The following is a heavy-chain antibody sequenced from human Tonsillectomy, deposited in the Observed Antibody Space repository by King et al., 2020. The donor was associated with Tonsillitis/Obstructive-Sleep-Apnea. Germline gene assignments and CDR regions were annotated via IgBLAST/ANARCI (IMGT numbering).Heavy chain of an antibody. V-gene: IGHV4-59*08. D-gene: IGHD3-9*01. Sequence: QLQESGPGLVKPSETLSLTCTVSGDSISSYYWSWIRQPPGKGLEWIGYIYYSGSINYNPSLKSRVTISVDTSKNQFYLKLSSVTAADTAVYYCARAYYDILTGYLDDAFDIWGQGTMVTVSS. CDR1: GDSISSYY. J-gene: IGHJ3*02. CDR2: IYYSGSI. CDR3: ARAYYDILTGYLDDAFDI.